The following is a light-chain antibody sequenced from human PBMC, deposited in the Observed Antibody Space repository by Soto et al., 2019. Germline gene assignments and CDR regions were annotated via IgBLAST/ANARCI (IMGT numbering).Light chain of an antibody. CDR2: EDN. Sequence: FMLTQPPSVSESPGKTVTLSCTRSSGSIASNYVQWYQQRPGSAPTTVIYEDNQRPSGVPDRFSGSIDSSSNSASLTISGLKTEDEADYYCQSYDSSTVVFGGGTKLTVL. V-gene: IGLV6-57*04. CDR1: SGSIASNY. CDR3: QSYDSSTVV. J-gene: IGLJ2*01.